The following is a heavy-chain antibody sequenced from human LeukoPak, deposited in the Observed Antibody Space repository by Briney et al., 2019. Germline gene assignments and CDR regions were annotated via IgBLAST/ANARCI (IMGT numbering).Heavy chain of an antibody. CDR2: IYSGGST. V-gene: IGHV3-53*01. Sequence: GGSLRLSCAASGFTVSSNYMSWVRQAPGKGLEGVSVIYSGGSTYYADSVKGRFTISRDNSKNTLYLQMNSLRAEDTAVYYCARDDIDAFDIWGQGTMVTVSS. CDR1: GFTVSSNY. J-gene: IGHJ3*02. D-gene: IGHD5-12*01. CDR3: ARDDIDAFDI.